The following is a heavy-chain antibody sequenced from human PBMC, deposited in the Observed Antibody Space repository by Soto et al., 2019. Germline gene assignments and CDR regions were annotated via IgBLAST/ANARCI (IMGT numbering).Heavy chain of an antibody. J-gene: IGHJ3*01. CDR2: IYYSGST. Sequence: SETLSLTCTVSGCPISSYYWSWIRQPPGKGLEWIGYIYYSGSTNYNPSLKSRVTISVDTSKNQFSLKLSSVTAADTAVYYCARRYGSAFDFWGQGTMVTVS. V-gene: IGHV4-59*01. CDR3: ARRYGSAFDF. D-gene: IGHD3-10*01. CDR1: GCPISSYY.